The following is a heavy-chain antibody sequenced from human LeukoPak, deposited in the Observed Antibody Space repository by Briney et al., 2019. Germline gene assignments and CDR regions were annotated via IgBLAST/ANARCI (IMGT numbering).Heavy chain of an antibody. V-gene: IGHV1-3*01. Sequence: GASVKVSCKASGYTFTSYAMHWVRQAPGQRLEWMGWINAGNGNTKYSQEFQGRVTITRDTSASTAYMELSSLRSEDTAVYYCARGELYGGYFDYWGQGTLVTVSS. CDR1: GYTFTSYA. CDR3: ARGELYGGYFDY. CDR2: INAGNGNT. D-gene: IGHD4/OR15-4a*01. J-gene: IGHJ4*02.